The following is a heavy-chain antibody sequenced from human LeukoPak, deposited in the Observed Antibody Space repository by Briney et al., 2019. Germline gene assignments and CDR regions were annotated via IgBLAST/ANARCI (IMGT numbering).Heavy chain of an antibody. J-gene: IGHJ4*02. V-gene: IGHV3-7*03. CDR3: ARDWGQGLDDY. CDR1: GFTFSNYA. CDR2: IKQDGSEK. Sequence: PGGSLRLSCAASGFTFSNYAMSWVRQAPGKGLEWVANIKQDGSEKYYVDSVKGRFTISRDNAKNSLYLQMNSLRAEDTAVYYCARDWGQGLDDYWGQGTLVTVSS. D-gene: IGHD3-16*01.